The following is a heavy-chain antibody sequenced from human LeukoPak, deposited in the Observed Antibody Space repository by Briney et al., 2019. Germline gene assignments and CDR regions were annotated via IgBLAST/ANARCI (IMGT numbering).Heavy chain of an antibody. CDR2: ISASGGNT. D-gene: IGHD5-12*01. V-gene: IGHV3-23*01. Sequence: GGSLRLSCAASGFTFSSYTMSWVRQAPAKGLEWVSAISASGGNTYYADSVRGRFTISRDNSKNTLYLQMNSLRAEDTAAYYCAKGSNRGVATIDYWGQGTLVTVSS. CDR1: GFTFSSYT. CDR3: AKGSNRGVATIDY. J-gene: IGHJ4*02.